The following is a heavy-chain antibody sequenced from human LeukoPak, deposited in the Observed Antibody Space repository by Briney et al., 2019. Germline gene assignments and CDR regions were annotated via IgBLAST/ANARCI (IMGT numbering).Heavy chain of an antibody. J-gene: IGHJ4*02. CDR2: IYYSGST. D-gene: IGHD6-13*01. Sequence: SETLSLTCTVSGGSISSRSYSWGWIRQPPGKGLGWIGSIYYSGSTYYNPSLKSRVTISVDTSKNQLSPKLRSVTAADTALYYCARLGGSSWISHYWGQGTLVTVSS. CDR3: ARLGGSSWISHY. CDR1: GGSISSRSYS. V-gene: IGHV4-39*01.